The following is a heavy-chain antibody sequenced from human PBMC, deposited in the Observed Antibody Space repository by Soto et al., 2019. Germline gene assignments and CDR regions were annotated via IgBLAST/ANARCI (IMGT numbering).Heavy chain of an antibody. D-gene: IGHD2-2*01. CDR2: INHSGST. Sequence: SETLSLTCAVYGGSFSGYYWSWIRQPPGKGLEWIGEINHSGSTNYNPSLKSRVTISVDTSKNQFSLKLSSVTAADTAVYYCARGRARVVVVPPGTQLKVSYGMDVWGQGTTVTVSS. CDR3: ARGRARVVVVPPGTQLKVSYGMDV. V-gene: IGHV4-34*01. J-gene: IGHJ6*02. CDR1: GGSFSGYY.